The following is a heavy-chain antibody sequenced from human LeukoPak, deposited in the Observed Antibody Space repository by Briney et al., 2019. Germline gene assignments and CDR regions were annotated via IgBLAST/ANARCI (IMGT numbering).Heavy chain of an antibody. CDR3: AREDLWYFDL. CDR1: GVSVSSNNAA. CDR2: TYYRSKWYT. J-gene: IGHJ2*01. Sequence: SQTLSLTCAISGVSVSSNNAAWNWIRQSPSRGLEWLGRTYYRSKWYTDYAVSVRSRITIYPDTSKNQFSLQLNSVTPEDTAVYFCAREDLWYFDLWGRGTLVTVSS. V-gene: IGHV6-1*01.